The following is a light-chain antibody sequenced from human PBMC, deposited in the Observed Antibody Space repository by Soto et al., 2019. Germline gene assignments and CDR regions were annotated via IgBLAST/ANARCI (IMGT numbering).Light chain of an antibody. CDR2: DAS. J-gene: IGKJ4*01. CDR1: QSVRSY. CDR3: QQRSSWPLLT. Sequence: EIVLTQSPATLSLSPGERATLSCRASQSVRSYLAWYQQKPGQAPRLLIYDASNRATGIPARFSGSGSGTDFTLTISSLEPEDFAVHYCQQRSSWPLLTFGGGTKVEIK. V-gene: IGKV3-11*01.